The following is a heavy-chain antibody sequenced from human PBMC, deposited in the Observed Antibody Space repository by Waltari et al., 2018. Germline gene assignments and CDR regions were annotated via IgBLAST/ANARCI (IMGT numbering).Heavy chain of an antibody. CDR1: GGSISSGGYY. CDR3: AREGDCSSTSCYIGLLGY. D-gene: IGHD2-2*02. V-gene: IGHV4-31*03. CDR2: IYYSGST. Sequence: QVQLQESGPGLVKPSQTLSLTCTVSGGSISSGGYYWSWIRQHPGKGLEWIGYIYYSGSTYYNPSLKSRVTISVDTSKNQFSLKLSSVTAADTAVYYCAREGDCSSTSCYIGLLGYWGQGTLVTVSS. J-gene: IGHJ4*02.